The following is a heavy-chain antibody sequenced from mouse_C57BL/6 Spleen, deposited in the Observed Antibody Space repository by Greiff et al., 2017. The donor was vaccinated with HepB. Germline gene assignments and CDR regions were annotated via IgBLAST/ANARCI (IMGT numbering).Heavy chain of an antibody. CDR1: GFTFSSYA. J-gene: IGHJ1*03. CDR3: ARYYDYDHWYFDV. CDR2: ISDGGSYT. D-gene: IGHD2-4*01. Sequence: EVQVVESGGGLVKPGGSLKLSCAASGFTFSSYAMSWVRQTPEKRLEWVATISDGGSYTYYPDNVKGRFTISRDNAKNNLYLQMSHLKSEDTAMYYCARYYDYDHWYFDVWGTGTTVTVSS. V-gene: IGHV5-4*01.